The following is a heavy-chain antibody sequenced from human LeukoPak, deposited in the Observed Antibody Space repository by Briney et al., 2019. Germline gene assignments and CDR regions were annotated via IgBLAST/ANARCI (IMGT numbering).Heavy chain of an antibody. Sequence: PGGSLRLSCTGSGFTFGDYGMSWVRQAPGKGLEWVGFIRDKSYSGATEYAASVKGRFTISRDDSKRLAYLQMNSLKIEDTAVYFCTRDRGYSSYALYDLWGQGTLVTVSS. J-gene: IGHJ4*02. V-gene: IGHV3-49*04. CDR2: IRDKSYSGAT. CDR1: GFTFGDYG. D-gene: IGHD4-11*01. CDR3: TRDRGYSSYALYDL.